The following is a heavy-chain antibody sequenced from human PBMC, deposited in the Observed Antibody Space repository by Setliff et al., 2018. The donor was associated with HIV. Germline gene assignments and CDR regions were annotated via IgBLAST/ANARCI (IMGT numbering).Heavy chain of an antibody. Sequence: ASVKVSCKASGYTFTGYAIHWVRQAPGQRLEWMGWINAGNANRKYSQKFQGRVTITRDTSANTAYMVLSSLRSEDTAVYYCARDEENYYDSGGAFDIWGQGTTVTVSS. D-gene: IGHD3-10*01. J-gene: IGHJ3*02. CDR2: INAGNANR. CDR3: ARDEENYYDSGGAFDI. CDR1: GYTFTGYA. V-gene: IGHV1-3*01.